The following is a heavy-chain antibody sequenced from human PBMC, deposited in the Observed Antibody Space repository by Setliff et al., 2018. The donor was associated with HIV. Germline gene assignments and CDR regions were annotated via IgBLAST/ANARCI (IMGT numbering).Heavy chain of an antibody. Sequence: SETLSLTCTVSGGSISSGGYYWSWIRQHPGKGLEWIGYIYYSGRTYYDPSLKSRVTVSVDTSKDQFSLRLSSVTVADTAVYYCASGQWLEHAFDIWGQGTVVTVSS. V-gene: IGHV4-39*01. D-gene: IGHD6-19*01. CDR1: GGSISSGGYY. CDR2: IYYSGRT. J-gene: IGHJ3*02. CDR3: ASGQWLEHAFDI.